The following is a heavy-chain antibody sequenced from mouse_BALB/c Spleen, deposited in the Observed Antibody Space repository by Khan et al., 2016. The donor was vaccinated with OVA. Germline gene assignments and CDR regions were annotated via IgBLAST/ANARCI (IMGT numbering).Heavy chain of an antibody. CDR3: ARGSGNSRFAY. CDR2: ISTYYGDA. Sequence: VKLLESGAELVRPGVSVKISCKGSGYTFTDYAMHWVKQSHAKSLEWIGVISTYYGDADYNQKFKGKATMTVDKSSRTAYMELARLTSEDSAIYYCARGSGNSRFAYWGQGTLVTVSA. V-gene: IGHV1S137*01. D-gene: IGHD1-3*01. J-gene: IGHJ3*01. CDR1: GYTFTDYA.